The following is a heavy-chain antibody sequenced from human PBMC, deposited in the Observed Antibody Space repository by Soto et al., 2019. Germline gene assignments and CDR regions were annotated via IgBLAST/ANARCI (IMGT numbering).Heavy chain of an antibody. J-gene: IGHJ5*02. V-gene: IGHV1-69*04. Sequence: ASVKVSCKASGGTFSSYTISWVRQAPGQGLEWMGRIIPILGIANYTQKFQGRVTITADKSTSTAYMELSSLRSEDTAVYYCARDYYGSGFDPWGQGTLVTVSS. D-gene: IGHD3-10*01. CDR3: ARDYYGSGFDP. CDR1: GGTFSSYT. CDR2: IIPILGIA.